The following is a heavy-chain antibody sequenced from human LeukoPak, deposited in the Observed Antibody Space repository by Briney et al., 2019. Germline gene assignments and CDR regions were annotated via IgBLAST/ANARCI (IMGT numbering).Heavy chain of an antibody. J-gene: IGHJ6*03. CDR1: GGSISSSSYF. Sequence: SETLSLTCTVSGGSISSSSYFWGWIRQPPGKGLEWIGSIYYRGSAYYNPSLKSRVTISVDTSKNQLSLKLSSVTAADTAVYYCARHPLLRGVTYDYYYYMDVWGKGTTVTISS. CDR2: IYYRGSA. CDR3: ARHPLLRGVTYDYYYYMDV. D-gene: IGHD3-10*01. V-gene: IGHV4-39*01.